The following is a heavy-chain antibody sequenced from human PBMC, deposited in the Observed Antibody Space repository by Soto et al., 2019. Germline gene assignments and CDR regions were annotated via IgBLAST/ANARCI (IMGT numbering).Heavy chain of an antibody. J-gene: IGHJ6*02. CDR1: GFTFSSYA. D-gene: IGHD6-13*01. CDR3: AKRLLAAAAYYYYYGMDV. CDR2: ISGSGGST. V-gene: IGHV3-23*01. Sequence: GGSLRLSSAASGFTFSSYAMSWVRQAPGKGLEWVSAISGSGGSTYYADSVKGRFTISRDNSKNTPYLQMNSLRAEDTAVYYCAKRLLAAAAYYYYYGMDVWGQGTTGTV.